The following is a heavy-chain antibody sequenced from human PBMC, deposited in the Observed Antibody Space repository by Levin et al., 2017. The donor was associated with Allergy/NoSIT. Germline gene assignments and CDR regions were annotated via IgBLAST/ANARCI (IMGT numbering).Heavy chain of an antibody. CDR2: IDWDDDK. CDR1: GFSLSTSKMC. D-gene: IGHD5/OR15-5a*01. Sequence: GSGPTLVKPTQTLTLTCTFSGFSLSTSKMCVSWIRQPPGKALEWLARIDWDDDKFYSTSLKTRLTISKDTSKNQVVLTMTNVDPVDTGTYYCARINNCGIESTSANYHFDYWGQGTLVTVSS. CDR3: ARINNCGIESTSANYHFDY. J-gene: IGHJ4*02. V-gene: IGHV2-70*17.